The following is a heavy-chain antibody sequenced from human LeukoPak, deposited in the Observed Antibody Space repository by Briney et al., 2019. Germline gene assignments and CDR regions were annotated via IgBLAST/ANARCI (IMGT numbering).Heavy chain of an antibody. V-gene: IGHV3-23*01. Sequence: GGSLRLSCAASGFTFSSYTMSWVRQAPGKGLEWVSTITTSDGNTYYADSVKGRFTVSRDNSKNTLFLQMNSLRAEDTAVYYCAKDGGLWVSAHWGDSWGQGTLVTVSS. CDR1: GFTFSSYT. D-gene: IGHD7-27*01. CDR2: ITTSDGNT. CDR3: AKDGGLWVSAHWGDS. J-gene: IGHJ4*02.